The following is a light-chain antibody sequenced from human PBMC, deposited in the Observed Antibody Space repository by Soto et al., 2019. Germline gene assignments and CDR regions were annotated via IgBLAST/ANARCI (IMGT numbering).Light chain of an antibody. CDR1: QSVSSY. Sequence: EIVLTQSPAPLSLSPGERATLSCRASQSVSSYLAWYQQKPGQAPRLLIYDASNRATGIPARFSGSGSGTDFTLTISSLEPEDFAVYYCQQRSNWPPITFGQGRLLEI. J-gene: IGKJ5*01. CDR3: QQRSNWPPIT. CDR2: DAS. V-gene: IGKV3-11*01.